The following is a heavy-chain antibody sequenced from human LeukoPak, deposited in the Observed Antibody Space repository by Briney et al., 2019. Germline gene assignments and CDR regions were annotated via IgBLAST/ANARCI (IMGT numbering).Heavy chain of an antibody. CDR1: GGSISSGGYY. V-gene: IGHV4-31*03. CDR3: ARDLDSSGRYFDY. CDR2: IYYSGST. J-gene: IGHJ4*02. Sequence: SETLSLTCTVSGGSISSGGYYWSWIRQHPGKGLEWIGYIYYSGSTYYNPSPKSRVTISVDTSKNQFSLKLSSVTAADTAVYYCARDLDSSGRYFDYWGQGTLVTVSS. D-gene: IGHD3-22*01.